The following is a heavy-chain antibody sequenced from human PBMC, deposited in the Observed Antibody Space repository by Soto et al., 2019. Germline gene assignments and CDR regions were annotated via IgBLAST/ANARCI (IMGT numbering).Heavy chain of an antibody. CDR1: GFTFSSYA. CDR2: ISGSGGST. CDR3: AKPATPFYYYYYYYMDV. V-gene: IGHV3-23*01. J-gene: IGHJ6*03. Sequence: GSLRLSCAASGFTFSSYAMSWVRQAPGKGLEWVSAISGSGGSTYYADSVKGRFTISRDNSKNTLYLQMNSLRAEDTAVYYCAKPATPFYYYYYYYMDVWGKGTTVTVSS.